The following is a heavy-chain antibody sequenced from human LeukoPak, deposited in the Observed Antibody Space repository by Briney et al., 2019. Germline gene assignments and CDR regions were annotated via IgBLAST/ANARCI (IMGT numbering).Heavy chain of an antibody. D-gene: IGHD3-9*01. CDR1: GGSFSGYY. Sequence: SETLSLTCAVYGGSFSGYYWSWIRQPPGKGLEWIGSIYYSGSTYYNPSLKSRVTISVDTSTNQFSLMLSSVTDADTAVYYCARHYDISRFDYWGQGTLVTVSS. CDR2: IYYSGST. J-gene: IGHJ4*02. CDR3: ARHYDISRFDY. V-gene: IGHV4-34*01.